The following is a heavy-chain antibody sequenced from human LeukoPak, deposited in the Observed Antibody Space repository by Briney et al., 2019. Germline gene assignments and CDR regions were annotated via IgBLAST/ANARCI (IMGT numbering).Heavy chain of an antibody. V-gene: IGHV3-23*01. J-gene: IGHJ4*02. CDR3: ARVQGGGYRTADY. CDR2: INGSGGST. D-gene: IGHD6-19*01. Sequence: GGSLRLSCAASGFTFSSYAMSWVRQAPGKGLEWVSDINGSGGSTYYADSVKGRFTISRDNSKNTLFLQMNSLRGEDTAMYYCARVQGGGYRTADYWGQGTLVTVPS. CDR1: GFTFSSYA.